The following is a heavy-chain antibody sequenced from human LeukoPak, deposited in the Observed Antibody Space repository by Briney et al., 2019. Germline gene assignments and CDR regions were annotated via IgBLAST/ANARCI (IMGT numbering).Heavy chain of an antibody. Sequence: GGSLRLSCAASGFTFNNYAMTWVRQAPGKGLEWVSGISGSGDSTYDADSVKGRFTISRDNSKNTLNLQMNSLRAEDTAVYFCAKLRSTMIRGVIDCWGQGTLVTVSS. J-gene: IGHJ4*02. CDR3: AKLRSTMIRGVIDC. CDR2: ISGSGDST. D-gene: IGHD3-10*01. V-gene: IGHV3-23*01. CDR1: GFTFNNYA.